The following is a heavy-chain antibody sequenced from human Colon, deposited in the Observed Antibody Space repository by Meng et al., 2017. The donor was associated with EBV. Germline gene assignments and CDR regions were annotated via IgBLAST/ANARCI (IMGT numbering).Heavy chain of an antibody. J-gene: IGHJ5*02. CDR2: IYYIGGT. CDR3: ARVSGRSFDP. D-gene: IGHD3-10*01. CDR1: GDAVATGRYY. Sequence: HVQLQESGPGLVKPSATLSLPCTVSGDAVATGRYYWSWIRQPPGKGLEWIAYIYYIGGTNYNPSLKSRLTISLDTSKNQFSLSLRSVTAADTAVYYCARVSGRSFDPWDQGTLVTVSS. V-gene: IGHV4-61*01.